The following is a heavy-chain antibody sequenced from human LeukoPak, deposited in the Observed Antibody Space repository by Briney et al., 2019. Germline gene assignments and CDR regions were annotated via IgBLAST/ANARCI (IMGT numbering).Heavy chain of an antibody. CDR1: GGSISSSSYY. V-gene: IGHV4-39*07. Sequence: SETLSLTCTVSGGSISSSSYYWSWIRQPPGKGLEWIGEINHSGSTNYNPSLKSRVTISVDTSKNQFSLKLSSVTAADTAVYYCARPGDYVWGSYRYNAFDIWGQGTMVTVSS. J-gene: IGHJ3*02. CDR3: ARPGDYVWGSYRYNAFDI. CDR2: INHSGST. D-gene: IGHD3-16*02.